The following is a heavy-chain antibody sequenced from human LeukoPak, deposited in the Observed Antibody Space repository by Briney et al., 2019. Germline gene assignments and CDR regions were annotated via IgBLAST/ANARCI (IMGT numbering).Heavy chain of an antibody. D-gene: IGHD3-10*01. V-gene: IGHV4-31*03. CDR1: GGSISSGGYY. Sequence: SETLSLTCTVSGGSISSGGYYWSWIRQHPGKGLEWIGYIYYSGSTYYNPSLKSRVTISVDKSKNQFSLKLSSVTAADTAVYYCARAYGSGSYLDYYYYGMDVWGQGTTVTVSS. J-gene: IGHJ6*02. CDR2: IYYSGST. CDR3: ARAYGSGSYLDYYYYGMDV.